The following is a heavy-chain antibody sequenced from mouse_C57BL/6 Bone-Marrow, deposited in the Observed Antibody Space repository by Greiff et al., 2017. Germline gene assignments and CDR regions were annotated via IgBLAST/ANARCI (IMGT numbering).Heavy chain of an antibody. V-gene: IGHV1-72*01. CDR1: GYTFTSYW. CDR2: IDPNSGGT. CDR3: ARPYYSNYAYAMDY. Sequence: VQRVESGAELVKPGASVKLSCKASGYTFTSYWMHWVKQRPGRGLEWIGRIDPNSGGTKYNEKFKSKATLTVDKPSSAAYMQLSSLTSEDSAVYYCARPYYSNYAYAMDYWGQGTSVTVSS. J-gene: IGHJ4*01. D-gene: IGHD2-5*01.